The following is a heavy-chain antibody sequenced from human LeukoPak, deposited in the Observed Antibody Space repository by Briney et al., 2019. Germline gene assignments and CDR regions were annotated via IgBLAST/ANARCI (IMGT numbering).Heavy chain of an antibody. CDR1: GFTFSSYS. Sequence: PGGSLRLSCAASGFTFSSYSMNWARQAPGKGLEWVSYISSSSSTIYYADSVKGRFTISRDNAKNSLYLQMNSLRAEDTAVYYCARDRTYGDYVGYYYYYMDVWGKGTTVTVSS. V-gene: IGHV3-48*01. CDR2: ISSSSSTI. D-gene: IGHD4-17*01. CDR3: ARDRTYGDYVGYYYYYMDV. J-gene: IGHJ6*03.